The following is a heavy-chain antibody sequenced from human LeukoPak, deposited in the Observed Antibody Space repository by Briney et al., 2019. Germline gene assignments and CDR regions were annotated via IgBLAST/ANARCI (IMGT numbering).Heavy chain of an antibody. Sequence: GGSLRLSCAASGFTLSIYGMHWVRQAPGKGLEWVAVISYDGSNKYYADSVKGRFTISRDNSNNTLYLQMNSLRAEDTAVYYCARGHYDSSGYYYYYYMDVWGKGTTVTISS. CDR1: GFTLSIYG. CDR2: ISYDGSNK. J-gene: IGHJ6*03. CDR3: ARGHYDSSGYYYYYYMDV. V-gene: IGHV3-30*03. D-gene: IGHD3-22*01.